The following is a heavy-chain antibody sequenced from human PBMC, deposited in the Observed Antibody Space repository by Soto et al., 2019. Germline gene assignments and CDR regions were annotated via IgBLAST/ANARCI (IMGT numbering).Heavy chain of an antibody. J-gene: IGHJ4*02. D-gene: IGHD5-12*01. CDR1: GFTFSSYS. V-gene: IGHV3-21*01. CDR2: ISSSRSYI. CDR3: ARGRDGYNYYDY. Sequence: EVQLVESGGGLVKPGGSLRLSCAASGFTFSSYSVNGVRQAPEKGLEWVSSISSSRSYIYYPDSVKGRFTISRDNAKNSLYLQMNSLRAEDTAVYYCARGRDGYNYYDYWGQGTLVTVSS.